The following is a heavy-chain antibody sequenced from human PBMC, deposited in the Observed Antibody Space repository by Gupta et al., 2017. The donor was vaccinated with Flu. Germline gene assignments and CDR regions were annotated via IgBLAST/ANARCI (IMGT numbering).Heavy chain of an antibody. Sequence: VQLLESGGGLVQPGGSLRLSCAASGFTFSSYDMTWVRQAPGKGLEWVSGISSSGLTTYYADAVKGRFTISRDKSKNTLYLQMNSLRAEDTALYYCAKNDGGYNQYYFDYWGQGTLVTVSS. CDR3: AKNDGGYNQYYFDY. V-gene: IGHV3-23*01. J-gene: IGHJ4*02. CDR2: ISSSGLTT. D-gene: IGHD3-22*01. CDR1: GFTFSSYD.